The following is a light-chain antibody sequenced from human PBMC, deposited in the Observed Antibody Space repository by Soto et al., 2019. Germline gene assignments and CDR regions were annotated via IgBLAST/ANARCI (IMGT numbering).Light chain of an antibody. V-gene: IGLV1-44*01. Sequence: SSSNIGSNPVSWYQQRPGTAPKLLIYDNDERPSGVPVRFSGSKSATSASLAISGLQSEDEGDYYCATWDDSRNGYVFGPGTKVTVL. J-gene: IGLJ1*01. CDR3: ATWDDSRNGYV. CDR2: DND. CDR1: SSNIGSNP.